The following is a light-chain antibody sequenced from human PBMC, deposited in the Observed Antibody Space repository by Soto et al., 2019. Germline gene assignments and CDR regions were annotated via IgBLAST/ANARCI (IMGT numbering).Light chain of an antibody. Sequence: DIQMTQSPSSLSASVGDRVTITCRASQSISSYLNWYQQKPGKAPKLLIYAASSLQSGVPSRFSGSGSGTDFTLTISSLQPEDFATYCCQQSYRSPPTFGQGTKVEIK. CDR1: QSISSY. J-gene: IGKJ1*01. CDR3: QQSYRSPPT. V-gene: IGKV1-39*01. CDR2: AAS.